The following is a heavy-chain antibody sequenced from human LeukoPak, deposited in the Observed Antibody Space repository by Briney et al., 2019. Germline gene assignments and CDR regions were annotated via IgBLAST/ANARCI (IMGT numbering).Heavy chain of an antibody. CDR1: GYTFTSYA. CDR2: INTKNGNP. V-gene: IGHV7-4-1*02. CDR3: AREGGLYSSSSSWGLFDY. D-gene: IGHD6-6*01. J-gene: IGHJ4*02. Sequence: AASVTVSCKGSGYTFTSYAMNWVRQAPGQGVEGMGWINTKNGNPTYAQGFTGRFVFSLDTSVSTAYLQISSLKAEDTAVYYCAREGGLYSSSSSWGLFDYWGQGTLVTVSS.